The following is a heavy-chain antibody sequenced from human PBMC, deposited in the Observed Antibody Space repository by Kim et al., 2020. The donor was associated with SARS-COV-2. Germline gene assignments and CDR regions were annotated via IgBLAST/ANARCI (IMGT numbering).Heavy chain of an antibody. J-gene: IGHJ4*02. CDR2: IYYSGST. Sequence: SETLSLTCTVSGGSISSSSYYWGWIRQPPGKGLEWIGSIYYSGSTYYNPSLKSRVTISVDTSKNQFSLKLSSVTAADTAVYYCARRGAYYYDSGGYDYFDYWGQGTLVTVSS. CDR1: GGSISSSSYY. D-gene: IGHD3-22*01. V-gene: IGHV4-39*01. CDR3: ARRGAYYYDSGGYDYFDY.